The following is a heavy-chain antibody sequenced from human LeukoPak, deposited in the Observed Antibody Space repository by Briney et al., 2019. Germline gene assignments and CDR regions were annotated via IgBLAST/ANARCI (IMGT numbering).Heavy chain of an antibody. CDR2: FDPEDGET. J-gene: IGHJ4*02. D-gene: IGHD4-23*01. V-gene: IGHV1-24*01. Sequence: ASVKVSCKVSGYTLTELSMHWLRQAPGKGLEWMGGFDPEDGETIYAQKFQGRVTMTEDTSTDTAYMELSSLRSEDTAVYYCALVTPYNAHFDYWGQGTPVTVSS. CDR3: ALVTPYNAHFDY. CDR1: GYTLTELS.